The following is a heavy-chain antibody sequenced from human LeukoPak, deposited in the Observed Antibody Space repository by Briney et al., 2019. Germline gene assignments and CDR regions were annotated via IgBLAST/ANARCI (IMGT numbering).Heavy chain of an antibody. CDR2: IRSNGGST. V-gene: IGHV3-64*01. Sequence: GGSLRLSCVASGFTFSSHSMHWVRQAPGKGLEYGSGIRSNGGSTYFAKSVKGRFTISRDNSKNTLDLQMGSLRAEDMAVYYCARRGSGWEFDYWGQGTLVTVS. D-gene: IGHD6-19*01. CDR1: GFTFSSHS. J-gene: IGHJ4*02. CDR3: ARRGSGWEFDY.